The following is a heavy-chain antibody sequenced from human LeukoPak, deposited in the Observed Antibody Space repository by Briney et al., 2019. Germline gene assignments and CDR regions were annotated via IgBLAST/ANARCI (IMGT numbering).Heavy chain of an antibody. V-gene: IGHV4-59*01. J-gene: IGHJ6*03. D-gene: IGHD2-21*01. CDR2: IYYSGST. CDR3: ARAIIPKIYYYFYMDV. CDR1: GGSISSYY. Sequence: SETLSLTCTVSGGSISSYYWSWIRQPPGKGLEWIGYIYYSGSTNYNPSLKSRVTISPDTSKNQFSLKPSSVTAADTAVYYCARAIIPKIYYYFYMDVWGKGTTVTVSS.